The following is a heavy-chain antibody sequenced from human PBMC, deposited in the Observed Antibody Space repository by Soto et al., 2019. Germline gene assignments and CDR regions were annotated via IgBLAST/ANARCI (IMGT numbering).Heavy chain of an antibody. J-gene: IGHJ3*02. V-gene: IGHV4-30-2*01. CDR1: GGSISSGGYS. Sequence: QLQLQESGSGLVKPSQTLSLTCAVSGGSISSGGYSWSWIRQPPGKGLEWIGYIYHSGSTYSNPSREGRVAVAEDRSKNQFAAHRTSVTAADTAVYSGARAAPHALRGAAFDIWGQGTMVAASS. D-gene: IGHD4-17*01. CDR3: ARAAPHALRGAAFDI. CDR2: IYHSGST.